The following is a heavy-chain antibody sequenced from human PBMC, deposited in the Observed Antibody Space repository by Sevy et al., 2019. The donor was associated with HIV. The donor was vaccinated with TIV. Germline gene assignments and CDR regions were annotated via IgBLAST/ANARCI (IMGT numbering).Heavy chain of an antibody. V-gene: IGHV3-15*07. CDR1: GFTFFNAW. J-gene: IGHJ3*01. CDR2: IKSQIDGATT. CDR3: TTDSPCSGSNRDAFDV. Sequence: GGYLRLSCAASGFTFFNAWMNWVRQAPGKGLEWVGRIKSQIDGATTDYAAPVEGRFTISRDDSRDTLYLQMNSLKAEDTAVYYCTTDSPCSGSNRDAFDVWGQGTLVTVSS. D-gene: IGHD1-26*01.